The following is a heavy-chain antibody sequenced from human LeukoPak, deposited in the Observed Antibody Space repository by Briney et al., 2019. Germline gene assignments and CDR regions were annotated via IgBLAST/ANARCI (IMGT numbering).Heavy chain of an antibody. CDR1: GYTFTSYG. D-gene: IGHD4-11*01. V-gene: IGHV1-18*01. Sequence: ASVKVSCKASGYTFTSYGISWVRQAPGQGLEWMGWISAYNGNTNYAQKFQGRVTMTRDTSTSTVYMELSSLRSEDTAVYYCAREYTVALDYWGQGTLVTVSS. CDR2: ISAYNGNT. CDR3: AREYTVALDY. J-gene: IGHJ4*02.